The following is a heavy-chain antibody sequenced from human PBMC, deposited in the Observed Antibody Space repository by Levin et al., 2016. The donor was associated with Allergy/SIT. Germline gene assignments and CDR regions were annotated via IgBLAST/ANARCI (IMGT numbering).Heavy chain of an antibody. Sequence: WIRQPPGKGLEWVSAISGSGGSTYYADSVKGRFTISRDNSKNTLYLQMNSLRAEDTAVYYCASDCSSTSCQKDHSPTAYFDYWGQGTLVTVSS. J-gene: IGHJ4*02. CDR3: ASDCSSTSCQKDHSPTAYFDY. V-gene: IGHV3-23*01. CDR2: ISGSGGST. D-gene: IGHD2-2*01.